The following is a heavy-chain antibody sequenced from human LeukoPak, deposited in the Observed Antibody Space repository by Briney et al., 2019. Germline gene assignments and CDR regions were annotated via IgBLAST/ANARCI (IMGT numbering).Heavy chain of an antibody. J-gene: IGHJ4*02. CDR1: GFTFSNYA. CDR3: AKGGWGTVLDY. Sequence: PGGSLRLSCAASGFTFSNYAMPWVRQAPGKGLEWVSTISGSGDSTYYSDSVKGRFTISRDSSENTLYLQLNSLRAEDTAVYYCAKGGWGTVLDYWGQGTLVTVSP. V-gene: IGHV3-23*01. CDR2: ISGSGDST. D-gene: IGHD3-16*01.